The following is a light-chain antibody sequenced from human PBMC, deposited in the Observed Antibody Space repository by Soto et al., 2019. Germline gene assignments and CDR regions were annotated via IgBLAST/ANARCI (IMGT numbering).Light chain of an antibody. V-gene: IGLV2-11*01. Sequence: QSALTQPRSVSGSPGQSVTLSCTGTSSDVGGYHYVSWYQHHPGKAPKIIIFEVSNRPSGVSDRFSGFKSANTAYLTISGVQPEDEADYHCSSYTTIKTVVFGGGTKLTVL. CDR1: SSDVGGYHY. CDR3: SSYTTIKTVV. CDR2: EVS. J-gene: IGLJ2*01.